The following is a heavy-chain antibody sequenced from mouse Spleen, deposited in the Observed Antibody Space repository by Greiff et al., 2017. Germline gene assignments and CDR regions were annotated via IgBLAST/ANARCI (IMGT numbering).Heavy chain of an antibody. CDR1: GYSFTSYY. Sequence: VQLQESGPELVKPGASVKISCKASGYSFTSYYIHWVKQRPGQGLEWIGWIYPGSGNTKYNEKFKGKATLTADTSSSTAYMQLSSLTSEDSAVYYCAMTGGYAMDYWGQGTSVIVSS. CDR2: IYPGSGNT. V-gene: IGHV1-66*01. CDR3: AMTGGYAMDY. J-gene: IGHJ4*01.